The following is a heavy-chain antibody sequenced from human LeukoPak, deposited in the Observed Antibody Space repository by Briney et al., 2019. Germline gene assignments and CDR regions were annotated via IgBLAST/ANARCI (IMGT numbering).Heavy chain of an antibody. V-gene: IGHV3-74*01. J-gene: IGHJ4*02. CDR3: ARDSGDYSSPVDY. Sequence: GGSLRLSCAASGFTFSNHWMHWVRQAPGKGLVWVSRINTDGSSSRYADSVKGRFTISRDDAKNTLYLQMNSLRAEDTAVYYCARDSGDYSSPVDYWGQGTLVTVSS. CDR1: GFTFSNHW. D-gene: IGHD1-26*01. CDR2: INTDGSSS.